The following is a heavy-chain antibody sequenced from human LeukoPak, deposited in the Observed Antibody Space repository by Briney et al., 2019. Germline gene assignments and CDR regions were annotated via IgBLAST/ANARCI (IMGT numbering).Heavy chain of an antibody. V-gene: IGHV4-59*10. CDR3: ARAGYTISYYSLDY. CDR2: IYTTGTT. J-gene: IGHJ4*02. Sequence: SETLSLTCAVYGGSFSGYYWGWIRQPAGKGLEWIGRIYTTGTTSYNPSLKSRVTISVDTSKNQFYLKLTSVTAADTAMYYCARAGYTISYYSLDYWGQGSLVTVSS. CDR1: GGSFSGYY. D-gene: IGHD1-26*01.